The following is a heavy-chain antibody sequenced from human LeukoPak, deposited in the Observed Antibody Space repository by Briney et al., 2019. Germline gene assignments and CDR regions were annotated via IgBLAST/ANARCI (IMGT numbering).Heavy chain of an antibody. V-gene: IGHV4-31*11. CDR2: ISYSGIA. Sequence: SETLSLTCAVSGGSFSSGGYYWSWIRHHPGKGLEWLACISYSGIAYYNPSLKSRLTISVDTSKNQFSLELSSVTAAHTALYYCARVLYDYYFDYWGQGTLVTVSS. CDR1: GGSFSSGGYY. J-gene: IGHJ4*02. D-gene: IGHD2/OR15-2a*01. CDR3: ARVLYDYYFDY.